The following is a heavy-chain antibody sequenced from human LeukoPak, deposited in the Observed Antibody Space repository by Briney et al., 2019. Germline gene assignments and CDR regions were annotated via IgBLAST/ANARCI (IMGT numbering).Heavy chain of an antibody. V-gene: IGHV4-4*02. Sequence: SETLSLTCAVSGDSISSSNWWSWVRQPPGKGLEWIGEIYHSGTTNYNPSLKSRVTISVDKSKNQFSLKLTSVTAADTAVYYCARAVYSGREGFDPWGQGTLVTVSS. J-gene: IGHJ5*02. D-gene: IGHD1-26*01. CDR2: IYHSGTT. CDR1: GDSISSSNW. CDR3: ARAVYSGREGFDP.